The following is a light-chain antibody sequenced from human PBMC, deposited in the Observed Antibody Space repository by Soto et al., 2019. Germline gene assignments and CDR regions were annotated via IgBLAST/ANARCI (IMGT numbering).Light chain of an antibody. V-gene: IGKV3-11*01. CDR1: QSVSTY. Sequence: LVVRQSPVTLSFSPGDRATLSCRASQSVSTYLAWYRQTPGQAPRLLIYDTSNRATGVPPRFSGSRSGTDFTLTISSVEPEDFAVFYCHQRNTFGQGTRLEI. CDR3: HQRNT. J-gene: IGKJ5*01. CDR2: DTS.